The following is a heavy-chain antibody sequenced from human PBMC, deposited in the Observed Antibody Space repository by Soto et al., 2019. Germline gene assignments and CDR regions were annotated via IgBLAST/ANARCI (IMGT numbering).Heavy chain of an antibody. V-gene: IGHV3-15*01. CDR3: TTSGRGG. CDR1: GFTFSNAW. D-gene: IGHD3-16*01. CDR2: IKCKTDGGTT. Sequence: EVQLVESGGGLVKPGGSLRLSCAASGFTFSNAWMSWVRQAPGKGLEWVGRIKCKTDGGTTDYAAPVKGRFTISRDDSKNTLYLQMNSLKTEDTAVYYCTTSGRGGWGQGTLVTVSS. J-gene: IGHJ4*02.